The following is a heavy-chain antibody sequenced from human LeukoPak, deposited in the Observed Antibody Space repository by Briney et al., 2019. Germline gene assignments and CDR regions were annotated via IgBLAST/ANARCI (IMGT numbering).Heavy chain of an antibody. V-gene: IGHV3-7*01. Sequence: PGGSLRLSCAPSGFTFVKYWMTWVRQVPGKGLEWVANIKDDGSQKYYVDSVKGRFTISRDNGKKSLYLRMNSLRGEDTAIYYCARDTSRGFDPWGQGTLVTVSS. J-gene: IGHJ5*02. CDR1: GFTFVKYW. CDR3: ARDTSRGFDP. D-gene: IGHD6-13*01. CDR2: IKDDGSQK.